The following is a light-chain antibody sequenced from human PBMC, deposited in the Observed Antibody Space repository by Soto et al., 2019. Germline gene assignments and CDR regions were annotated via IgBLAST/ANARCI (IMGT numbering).Light chain of an antibody. J-gene: IGLJ2*01. CDR1: GSDIGYYDS. V-gene: IGLV2-14*01. CDR2: DVY. CDR3: SSRPRSDTHVL. Sequence: QSVLTQPASVSGSPGQSITISCTGTGSDIGYYDSVSWYQRHPDKAPKLIIYDVYSRPSGVSNRFSGSKSGYTASLTISGLQPEDEADYYCSSRPRSDTHVLFGGGTKLTVL.